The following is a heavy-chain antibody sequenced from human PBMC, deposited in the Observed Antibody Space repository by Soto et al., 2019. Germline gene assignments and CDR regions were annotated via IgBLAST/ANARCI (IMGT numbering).Heavy chain of an antibody. Sequence: GGSLRLSCAASGFTFSSYDMHWFRQATGKGLEWVSAIGTAGDTYYPGSVKGRFTISRENAKNSLYLQMNSLRAEDTAVYYCARGHPKTYQLRYFDWPPSGFNYWGQGTLVTVSS. D-gene: IGHD3-9*01. J-gene: IGHJ4*02. V-gene: IGHV3-13*01. CDR1: GFTFSSYD. CDR2: IGTAGDT. CDR3: ARGHPKTYQLRYFDWPPSGFNY.